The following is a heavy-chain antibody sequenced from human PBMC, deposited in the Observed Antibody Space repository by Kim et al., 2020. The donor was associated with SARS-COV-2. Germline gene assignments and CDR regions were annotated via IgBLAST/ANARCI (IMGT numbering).Heavy chain of an antibody. V-gene: IGHV3-23*01. CDR1: GFTFGTYT. Sequence: GGSLRLSCAASGFTFGTYTMTWVRQAPGRGLDWVSSISDTGYTTYYADSVKGRFTISRDNSKNTLYLQMNSLRAEDTAVYYCAKTSGKYDYWGQGTLVTVSS. CDR3: AKTSGKYDY. J-gene: IGHJ4*02. D-gene: IGHD3-10*01. CDR2: ISDTGYTT.